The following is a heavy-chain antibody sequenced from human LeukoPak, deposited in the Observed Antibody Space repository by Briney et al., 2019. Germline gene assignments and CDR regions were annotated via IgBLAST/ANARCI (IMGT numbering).Heavy chain of an antibody. V-gene: IGHV4-34*01. J-gene: IGHJ4*02. CDR2: INHSGST. D-gene: IGHD6-19*01. CDR1: GGSFSGYY. Sequence: SETLSLTCAVYGGSFSGYYWSWIRQPPGKGLEWIGEINHSGSTNYNPSLKSRVTISVDTSKNQFSLKLSSATAADTAVYYCASRLMIAVAGSGRSDYFDYWGQGTLVTVSS. CDR3: ASRLMIAVAGSGRSDYFDY.